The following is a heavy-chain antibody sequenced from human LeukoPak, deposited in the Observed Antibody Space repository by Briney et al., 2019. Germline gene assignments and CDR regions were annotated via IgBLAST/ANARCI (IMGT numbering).Heavy chain of an antibody. Sequence: GGSLRLSWAASGFTFSSYSMNWVRQAPGKGLEWVSSISSSSSYIYYADSVKGRFTISRDNAKNSLYLQMNSLRAEDTAVYYCAREQVGASFDYWGQGTLVTVSS. CDR2: ISSSSSYI. CDR1: GFTFSSYS. J-gene: IGHJ4*02. V-gene: IGHV3-21*01. CDR3: AREQVGASFDY. D-gene: IGHD1-26*01.